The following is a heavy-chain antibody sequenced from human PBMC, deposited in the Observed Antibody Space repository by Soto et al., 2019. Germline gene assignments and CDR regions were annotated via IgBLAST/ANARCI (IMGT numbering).Heavy chain of an antibody. D-gene: IGHD4-17*01. J-gene: IGHJ4*02. V-gene: IGHV3-23*01. CDR1: GFTFSSYG. CDR3: AKGVYGDYLSDY. Sequence: PGGSLRLSCAASGFTFSSYGMPWVRQAPGKGLEWVSAISRSGDKSYYADSVKGRFTISRDNSKNTLYLQMNSLRAEDTAVYYCAKGVYGDYLSDYWGQGTLVTVSS. CDR2: ISRSGDKS.